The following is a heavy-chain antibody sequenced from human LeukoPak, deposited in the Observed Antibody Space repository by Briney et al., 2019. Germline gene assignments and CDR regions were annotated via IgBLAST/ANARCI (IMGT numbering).Heavy chain of an antibody. V-gene: IGHV1-18*01. Sequence: GASVKVSCKASGYTSTKYAITWVRQATGQGPEWMGRISVHNGNTNYAQKLQGRVTLTTDTSTSTAYMELRSLRSDDTAVYYCARAPLSLYDYGDYGDWFDPWGQGTLVTVSS. J-gene: IGHJ5*02. CDR1: GYTSTKYA. CDR3: ARAPLSLYDYGDYGDWFDP. CDR2: ISVHNGNT. D-gene: IGHD4-17*01.